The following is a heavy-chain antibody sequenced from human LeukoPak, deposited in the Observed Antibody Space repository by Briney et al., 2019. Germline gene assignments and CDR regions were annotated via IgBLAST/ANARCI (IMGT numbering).Heavy chain of an antibody. CDR3: ARDLVWFGSFDY. V-gene: IGHV4-39*07. CDR2: IYYSGST. Sequence: PSETLSLTCTVSGGSISSSSYYWGWIRQPPGKGLEWIGSIYYSGSTYYNPSLKSRVTISVDTSKNQFSLKLNSVTAADTAVYYCARDLVWFGSFDYWGQGTLVTVSS. J-gene: IGHJ4*02. CDR1: GGSISSSSYY. D-gene: IGHD3-10*01.